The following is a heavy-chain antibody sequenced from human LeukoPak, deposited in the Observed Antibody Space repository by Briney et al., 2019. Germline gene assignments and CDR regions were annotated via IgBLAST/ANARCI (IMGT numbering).Heavy chain of an antibody. Sequence: SVKVSCKASGGTFSSYAISWVRQAPGQGLEWMGGIIPIFGTANYAQKFQGRVTITADESTSTAYMELSSLRSDDTAFYYCARGGYSGYETIDYWGQGTLVTVSS. CDR2: IIPIFGTA. CDR1: GGTFSSYA. CDR3: ARGGYSGYETIDY. J-gene: IGHJ4*02. V-gene: IGHV1-69*13. D-gene: IGHD5-12*01.